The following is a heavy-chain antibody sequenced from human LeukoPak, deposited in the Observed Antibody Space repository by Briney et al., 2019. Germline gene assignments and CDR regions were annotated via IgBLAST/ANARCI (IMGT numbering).Heavy chain of an antibody. V-gene: IGHV4-39*07. CDR2: IYYSGST. Sequence: PSETLSLTCTVSGGSISSSSYYWGWIRQPPGKGLEWIGSIYYSGSTYYNPSLKSRVTISVDTSKNQFSLKLSSVTAADTAVYYCARRGPTVVRYYYGMDVWGQGTTVTVSS. CDR1: GGSISSSSYY. J-gene: IGHJ6*02. D-gene: IGHD4-23*01. CDR3: ARRGPTVVRYYYGMDV.